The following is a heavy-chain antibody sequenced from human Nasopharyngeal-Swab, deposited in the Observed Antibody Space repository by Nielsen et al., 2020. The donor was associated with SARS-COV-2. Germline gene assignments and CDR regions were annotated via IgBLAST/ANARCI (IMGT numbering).Heavy chain of an antibody. CDR2: IKQDGSEK. CDR3: ASLSSSSWFFDY. Sequence: GESLKISCAASGFTFSSCWMSWVRQAPGKGLEWVANIKQDGSEKYYVDSVKGRFTISRDNAKNSLYLQMNSLRAEDTAVYYCASLSSSSWFFDYWGQGTLVTVSS. V-gene: IGHV3-7*01. D-gene: IGHD6-13*01. J-gene: IGHJ4*02. CDR1: GFTFSSCW.